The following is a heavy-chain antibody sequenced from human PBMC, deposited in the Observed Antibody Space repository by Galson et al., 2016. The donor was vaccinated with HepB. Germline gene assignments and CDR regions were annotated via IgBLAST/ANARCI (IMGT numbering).Heavy chain of an antibody. Sequence: SLRLSCAASGFIFDENDMSWVRQAPGKGLEWVSGINWNGGSTGYADSVKGRFTISRDNAKNSLYLQMSSLRAEDTALYLCARPARGGGDQYYTMDGWGQGTTVTVSS. CDR1: GFIFDEND. V-gene: IGHV3-20*01. CDR3: ARPARGGGDQYYTMDG. J-gene: IGHJ6*02. CDR2: INWNGGST. D-gene: IGHD3-16*01.